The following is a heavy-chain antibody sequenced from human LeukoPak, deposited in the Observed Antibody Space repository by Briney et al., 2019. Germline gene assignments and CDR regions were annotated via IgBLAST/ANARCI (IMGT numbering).Heavy chain of an antibody. Sequence: SETLSLTCAVYGGSFSGYYWSWIRQPPGKGLEWIGEINHSGSTNYNPSLKSRVTISVDTYKNQFSLKLSSVTAADTAVYYCAREPDYDYVWGSYRYTSGDYWGQGTLVTVSS. CDR2: INHSGST. J-gene: IGHJ4*02. D-gene: IGHD3-16*02. V-gene: IGHV4-34*01. CDR3: AREPDYDYVWGSYRYTSGDY. CDR1: GGSFSGYY.